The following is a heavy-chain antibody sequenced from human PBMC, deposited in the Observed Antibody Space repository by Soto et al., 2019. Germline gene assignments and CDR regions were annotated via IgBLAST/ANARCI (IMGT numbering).Heavy chain of an antibody. D-gene: IGHD4-4*01. V-gene: IGHV1-69*01. CDR3: ARMGLGMTTVTDAYYYGMDV. Sequence: VQLVQSGAEVKKPGSSVKVSCKASGGTFSSYAISWVRQAPGQGLEWMGGIIPIFGTANYAQKFQGRVTITADESTSTAYMELSSLRSEDTAVYYCARMGLGMTTVTDAYYYGMDVWGQGTTVTVSS. J-gene: IGHJ6*02. CDR2: IIPIFGTA. CDR1: GGTFSSYA.